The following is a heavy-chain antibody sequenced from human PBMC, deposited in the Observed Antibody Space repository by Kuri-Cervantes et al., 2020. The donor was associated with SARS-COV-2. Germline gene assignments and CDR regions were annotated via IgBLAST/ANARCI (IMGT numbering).Heavy chain of an antibody. CDR1: GCTFTSYA. J-gene: IGHJ5*02. Sequence: ASVKVSCKASGCTFTSYAMNWVRQAPGQGLEWMGWINTNTGNPTYAQGFTGRFVFSLDTSVSTAYLHISSLKAEDTAVYYCARGGDVLRFLDCFDPWGQGTLVTVSS. CDR2: INTNTGNP. V-gene: IGHV7-4-1*02. D-gene: IGHD3-3*01. CDR3: ARGGDVLRFLDCFDP.